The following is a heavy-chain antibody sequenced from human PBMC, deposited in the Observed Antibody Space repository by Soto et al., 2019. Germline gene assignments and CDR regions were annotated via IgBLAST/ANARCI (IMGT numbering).Heavy chain of an antibody. CDR3: XXXCPTNYYGSGIGWFDP. CDR1: GGSISTSSYX. J-gene: IGHJ5*02. CDR2: FYYSGST. V-gene: IGHV4-39*01. Sequence: QLQLQESGPGLVKPSETLSLTCTVSGGSISTSSYXWGWIRQPPGKGLEWIGSFYYSGSTYYNSSLKSRVTISVDTXKNXXXXXXSXXXXXXXXXXXXXXXCPTNYYGSGIGWFDPWGQGTLVTVSS. D-gene: IGHD3-10*01.